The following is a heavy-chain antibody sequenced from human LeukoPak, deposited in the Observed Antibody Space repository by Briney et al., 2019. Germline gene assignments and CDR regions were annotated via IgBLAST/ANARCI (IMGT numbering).Heavy chain of an antibody. CDR2: ISTNNGDT. J-gene: IGHJ6*02. CDR1: GYTFTSYG. CDR3: ARDAATPMAYYHYGMDV. V-gene: IGHV1-18*01. D-gene: IGHD5-18*01. Sequence: AAVKVSCKTSGYTFTSYGISWVRQAPGQGLEWMGWISTNNGDTNYAQKLHGRVTMTTDTSTSTAYMELRSLRSDDTAVYYCARDAATPMAYYHYGMDVWGQGTTFTVSS.